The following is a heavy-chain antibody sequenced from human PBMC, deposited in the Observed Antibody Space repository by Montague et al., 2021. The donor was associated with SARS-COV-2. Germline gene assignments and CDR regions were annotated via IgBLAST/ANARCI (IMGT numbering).Heavy chain of an antibody. Sequence: SRRLSCAAFGFPFRNYAMYLVRQAPGKRLEYVSAISSDGVHIYYANSVKGRFTISRDNSKNTLSLQMGSLRAEDMAMYYCARDEGSYWGQGTLVTVSS. CDR2: ISSDGVHI. CDR1: GFPFRNYA. V-gene: IGHV3-64*01. CDR3: ARDEGSY. J-gene: IGHJ4*02.